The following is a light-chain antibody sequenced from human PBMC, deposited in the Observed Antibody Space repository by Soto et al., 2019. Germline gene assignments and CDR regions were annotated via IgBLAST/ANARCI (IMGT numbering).Light chain of an antibody. CDR3: QRYKAWPIT. CDR1: QSVSSN. V-gene: IGKV3-15*01. J-gene: IGKJ5*01. Sequence: EIVMTQSPATLSVSPGDRATLSCRSGQSVSSNLAWYQQKPGQAPMLLIYGESTRATGIPARFSGSGSGTEFTLTISSLQSEDFAVDCGQRYKAWPITVGQGTRLDIK. CDR2: GES.